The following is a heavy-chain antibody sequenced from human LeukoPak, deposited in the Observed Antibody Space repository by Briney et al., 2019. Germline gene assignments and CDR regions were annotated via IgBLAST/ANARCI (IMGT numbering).Heavy chain of an antibody. CDR3: AREIVGATGGYFDY. CDR2: IIPIFGTA. CDR1: VGTFSSYA. D-gene: IGHD1-26*01. Sequence: SVKVSCKASVGTFSSYAISWVRQAPGQGLEWMGRIIPIFGTANYAQKFQGRVTITTDESTSTAYMELSSLRSEDTAVYYCAREIVGATGGYFDYWGQGTLVTVSS. J-gene: IGHJ4*02. V-gene: IGHV1-69*05.